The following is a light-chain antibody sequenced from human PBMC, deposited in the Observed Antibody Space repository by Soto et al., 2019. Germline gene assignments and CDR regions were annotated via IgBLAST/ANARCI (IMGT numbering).Light chain of an antibody. Sequence: GMTQSPATLSLYPGQRATLSCRASQSVSSKLAWYQQRPGQAPRLLIYSASTRATGIPARFSGSGSGTEFTLTISSLQSEDFAVYYCHQYNHWLTWTFGQGTKVDIK. CDR1: QSVSSK. CDR2: SAS. V-gene: IGKV3-15*01. J-gene: IGKJ1*01. CDR3: HQYNHWLTWT.